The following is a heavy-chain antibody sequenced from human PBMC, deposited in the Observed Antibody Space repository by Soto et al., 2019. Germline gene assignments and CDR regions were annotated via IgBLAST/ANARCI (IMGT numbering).Heavy chain of an antibody. CDR1: ASTLTSYC. CDR3: ARLGSLLQPIDY. D-gene: IGHD4-4*01. J-gene: IGHJ4*02. CDR2: IFPRHSDT. V-gene: IGHV5-51*01. Sequence: GESLKTSCPASASTLTSYCIAWVRHMPGRGLEWMGLIFPRHSDTRYNSSFEGQVTISSDRSIATAYLPWTSLTASDTAIYFCARLGSLLQPIDYWGQGTPVTVSS.